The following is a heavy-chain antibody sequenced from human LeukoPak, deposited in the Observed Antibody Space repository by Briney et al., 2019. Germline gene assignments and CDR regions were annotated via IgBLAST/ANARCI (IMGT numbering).Heavy chain of an antibody. CDR2: AFYSGTT. CDR3: ARTPGNTLDY. J-gene: IGHJ4*02. CDR1: GGSMTSHY. D-gene: IGHD1-14*01. V-gene: IGHV4-59*11. Sequence: PSETLSLTCSVSGGSMTSHYWTWIRQPPGKGLEWIGYAFYSGTTNYNPSLKSRVTISVDTSKKQFSLKLNSVTAADTAVYYCARTPGNTLDYWGQGTLVGVSS.